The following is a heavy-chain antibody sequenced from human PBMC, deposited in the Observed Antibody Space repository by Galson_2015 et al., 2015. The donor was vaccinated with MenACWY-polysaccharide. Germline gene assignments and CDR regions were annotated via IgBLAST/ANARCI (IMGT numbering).Heavy chain of an antibody. V-gene: IGHV3-48*02. Sequence: SLRLSCAASGFTFSSYSMNWVRQAPGKGLEWVSYISSGGTIYYADSVKGRFTISRDNAKNSLYLQMNSLRDDDTAVYYCARVLKGLGGATPDYWGQGTRVTVSS. CDR3: ARVLKGLGGATPDY. CDR2: ISSGGTI. CDR1: GFTFSSYS. D-gene: IGHD1-26*01. J-gene: IGHJ4*02.